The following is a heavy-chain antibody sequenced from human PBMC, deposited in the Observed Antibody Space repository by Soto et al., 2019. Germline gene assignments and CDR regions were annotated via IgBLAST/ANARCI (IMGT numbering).Heavy chain of an antibody. CDR2: ISGSGGST. D-gene: IGHD6-19*01. V-gene: IGHV3-23*01. CDR1: GSAFSTYA. Sequence: GGSLRLSCADSGSAFSTYAMSWVRQGPRKGLEWVSTISGSGGSTYYADSVKGRFTVSRDNSKNTLYLQMNSLRAEDTAVYYCARGSGHSSGWYYFDYWGQGTLVTVSS. CDR3: ARGSGHSSGWYYFDY. J-gene: IGHJ4*02.